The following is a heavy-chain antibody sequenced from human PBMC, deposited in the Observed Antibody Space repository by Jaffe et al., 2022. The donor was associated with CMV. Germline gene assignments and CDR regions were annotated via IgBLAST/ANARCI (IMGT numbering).Heavy chain of an antibody. CDR2: IKYDGSEK. V-gene: IGHV3-7*03. D-gene: IGHD6-19*01. CDR3: AREAYSSPRPWNWFDP. CDR1: GFMFSTYW. Sequence: EVQLVESGGGLVRPGGSLRLSCAASGFMFSTYWMNWVRQAPGKGLEWVATIKYDGSEKDYVDSVRGRFTISRDNAKNSLYLQMNSLRAEDTAVYYCAREAYSSPRPWNWFDPWGQGTLVTVSS. J-gene: IGHJ5*02.